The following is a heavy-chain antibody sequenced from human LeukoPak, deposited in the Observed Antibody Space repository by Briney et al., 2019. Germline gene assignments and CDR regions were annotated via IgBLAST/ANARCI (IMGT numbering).Heavy chain of an antibody. CDR3: ARGTYSSSWRIDY. CDR1: GFTFRSYA. Sequence: GGSLRLSCAASGFTFRSYAMHWVRQAPGKGLEWEAVISYDGSNKYYADSVKGRFTISRDNSKNTLYLQMNSLRAEDTAVYYGARGTYSSSWRIDYWGQGTLVTVSS. V-gene: IGHV3-30*04. D-gene: IGHD6-13*01. J-gene: IGHJ4*02. CDR2: ISYDGSNK.